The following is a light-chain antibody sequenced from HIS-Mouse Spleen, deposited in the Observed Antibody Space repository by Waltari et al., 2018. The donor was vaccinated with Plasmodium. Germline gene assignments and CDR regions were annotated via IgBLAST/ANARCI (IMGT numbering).Light chain of an antibody. Sequence: EIVRTHSPATLCVSLGERATPSSTASQSVSSNLAWYQQKPGQAPRLLIYGASSRATGIPARFSGSGSGTDFTLTISSLQSEDFAVYYCQQYNNWSFTFGPGTKVDIK. CDR2: GAS. CDR3: QQYNNWSFT. J-gene: IGKJ3*01. V-gene: IGKV3-15*01. CDR1: QSVSSN.